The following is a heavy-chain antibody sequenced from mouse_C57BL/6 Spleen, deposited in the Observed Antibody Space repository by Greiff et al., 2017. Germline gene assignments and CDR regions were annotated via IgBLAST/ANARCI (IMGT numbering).Heavy chain of an antibody. D-gene: IGHD1-1*01. CDR1: GFNIKDYY. CDR2: IDPEDGET. V-gene: IGHV14-2*01. Sequence: EVKLEESGAELVKPGASVKLSCTASGFNIKDYYMHWVKQRTEQGLEWIGRIDPEDGETKYAPKFQGKATITADTSSNTAYLQLSSLTSEDTAVYYCARGFITTVVVDYWGQGTTLTVSS. J-gene: IGHJ2*01. CDR3: ARGFITTVVVDY.